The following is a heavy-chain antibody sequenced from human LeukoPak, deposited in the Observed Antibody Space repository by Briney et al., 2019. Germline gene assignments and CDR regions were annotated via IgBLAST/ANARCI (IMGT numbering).Heavy chain of an antibody. V-gene: IGHV3-23*01. CDR2: ISGSARST. CDR1: GFTLGSYA. D-gene: IGHD6-13*01. Sequence: GGSLRLSCAASGFTLGSYAMAWVRQAPGKGLEWVSVISGSARSTYYADSVKGRFAISRDNSKNTVYLQMNSLRAEDTAVYYCAKDRYISAAVNRGYDYWGQGTLVTVSS. J-gene: IGHJ4*02. CDR3: AKDRYISAAVNRGYDY.